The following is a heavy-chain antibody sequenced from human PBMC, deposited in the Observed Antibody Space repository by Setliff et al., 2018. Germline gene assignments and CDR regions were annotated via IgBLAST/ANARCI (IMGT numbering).Heavy chain of an antibody. CDR3: ARCPPVVPAAMRYYYYMDV. D-gene: IGHD2-2*01. CDR1: GGTFSSYA. V-gene: IGHV1-69*13. J-gene: IGHJ6*03. Sequence: GASVKVSCKASGGTFSSYAISRVRQAPGQGLEWMGGIIPIFGTANYAQKFQGRVTITADESTSTAYMELSSLRSEDTAVYYCARCPPVVPAAMRYYYYMDVWGKGTTGTVSS. CDR2: IIPIFGTA.